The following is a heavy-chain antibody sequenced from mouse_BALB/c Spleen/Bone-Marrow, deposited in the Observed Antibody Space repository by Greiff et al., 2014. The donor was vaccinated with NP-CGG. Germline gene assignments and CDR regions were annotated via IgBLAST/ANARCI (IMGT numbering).Heavy chain of an antibody. CDR2: IYPSDSYS. V-gene: IGHV1-69*02. CDR1: GYTFTNYW. Sequence: QVQLQQSGAELVRPGASVKVSCKASGYTFTNYWINRVRQRPGQGLEWIGNIYPSDSYSNYNQKFKDKATLTVDKSSSTAYMQLSSPTSEDSAVYYCTRRDRYDYYGVDYWGQGTSVTVSS. D-gene: IGHD2-14*01. CDR3: TRRDRYDYYGVDY. J-gene: IGHJ4*01.